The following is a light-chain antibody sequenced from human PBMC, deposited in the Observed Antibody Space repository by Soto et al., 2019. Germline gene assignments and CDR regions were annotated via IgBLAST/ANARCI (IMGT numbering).Light chain of an antibody. CDR3: QXSXXXXXLT. CDR1: QSISSY. Sequence: DIQMTQSPSSLSASVGDRVTITCQASQSISSYLNWYQQKPGKAPKLLIYAASSLQSGVPSRFSGSGSGTDFTLTXSXLXXXXXXXXXXQXSXXXXXLTXGGGTKVXIX. V-gene: IGKV1-39*01. CDR2: AAS. J-gene: IGKJ4*01.